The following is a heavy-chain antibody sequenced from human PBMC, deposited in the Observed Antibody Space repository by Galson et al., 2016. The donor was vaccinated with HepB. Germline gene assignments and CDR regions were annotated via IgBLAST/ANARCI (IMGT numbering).Heavy chain of an antibody. V-gene: IGHV4-34*01. CDR3: AVGSMGAS. Sequence: SETLSLTCAVYGGSFSGHHWSWFRQPPGKGLEWIGEISHTGSTMYHPSLQSRVTISIDTSKNQWSLKLTSVTAADTAVYYCAVGSMGASWGRGTLVTVSS. CDR2: ISHTGST. CDR1: GGSFSGHH. D-gene: IGHD2/OR15-2a*01. J-gene: IGHJ4*02.